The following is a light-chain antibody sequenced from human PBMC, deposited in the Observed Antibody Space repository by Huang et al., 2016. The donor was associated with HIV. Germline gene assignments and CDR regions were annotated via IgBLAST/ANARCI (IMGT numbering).Light chain of an antibody. J-gene: IGKJ2*01. CDR2: ATS. Sequence: EIVFTQSPATLSLSPGDRAPLSCRASQSVSSYFAWYQQKPGQAPRLRIYATSNRATGVPARFSGSGPGTDFTLTISSLEPEDFANYYCQQRISWPPSYTFGQGTKVEI. V-gene: IGKV3D-11*02. CDR3: QQRISWPPSYT. CDR1: QSVSSY.